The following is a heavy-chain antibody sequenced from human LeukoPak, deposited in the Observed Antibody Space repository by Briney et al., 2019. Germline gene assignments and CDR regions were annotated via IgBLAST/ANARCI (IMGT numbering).Heavy chain of an antibody. V-gene: IGHV1-18*01. J-gene: IGHJ5*02. CDR1: GYTFTSYG. Sequence: ASVKLSCKASGYTFTSYGISWVRQAPGQGLEWMGWISAYNGNTNYAQKLQGRVTMTTDTSTSTVYMELRSLRSDYTAVYYCARAACSGGSCYPLNWFDPWGQGTLVTVSS. CDR2: ISAYNGNT. D-gene: IGHD2-15*01. CDR3: ARAACSGGSCYPLNWFDP.